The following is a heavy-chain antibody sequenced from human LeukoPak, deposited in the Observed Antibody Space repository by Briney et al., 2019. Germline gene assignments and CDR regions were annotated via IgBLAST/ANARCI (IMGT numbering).Heavy chain of an antibody. V-gene: IGHV4-59*08. Sequence: SETLSLTCTVSGGSISSYYWSWIRQPPGKGLEWIGYIYYSGSTNYNPSLKSRVTISVDTSKNQSSLKLSSVTAADTAVYYCARGLYYDSSGYYPLFDYWGQGTLVTVSS. D-gene: IGHD3-22*01. J-gene: IGHJ4*02. CDR3: ARGLYYDSSGYYPLFDY. CDR2: IYYSGST. CDR1: GGSISSYY.